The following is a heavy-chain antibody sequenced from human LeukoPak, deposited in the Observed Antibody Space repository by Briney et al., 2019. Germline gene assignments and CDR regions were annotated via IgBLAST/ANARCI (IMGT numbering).Heavy chain of an antibody. D-gene: IGHD3-10*01. V-gene: IGHV4-59*01. CDR2: IYYSGST. J-gene: IGHJ5*02. CDR3: AREIGVGWFDP. CDR1: GGSISSYY. Sequence: SETLSLTCTVSGGSISSYYWSWIRQPPGKGLEWIGYIYYSGSTNYNPSLKSRVAISVDTSKNQFSLKLSSVTAADTAVYYCAREIGVGWFDPWGQGTLVTVSS.